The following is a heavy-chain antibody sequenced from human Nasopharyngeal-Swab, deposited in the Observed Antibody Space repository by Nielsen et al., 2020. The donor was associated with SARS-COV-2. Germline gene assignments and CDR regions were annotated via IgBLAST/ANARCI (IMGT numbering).Heavy chain of an antibody. Sequence: SVKVSCKPIGYTFTTHYIHWVRQAPGQGLQWMGMINPSGCSTRSAQQLQDRIIMTRDTSTGTIYMQMTNLTSEDTAMYYCARGGEPLRVVAGTTALDPWGQGTLVTVSS. J-gene: IGHJ5*02. CDR3: ARGGEPLRVVAGTTALDP. D-gene: IGHD6-19*01. CDR2: INPSGCST. V-gene: IGHV1-46*04. CDR1: GYTFTTHY.